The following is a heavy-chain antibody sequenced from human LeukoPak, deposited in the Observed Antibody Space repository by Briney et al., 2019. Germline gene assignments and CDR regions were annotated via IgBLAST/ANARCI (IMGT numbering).Heavy chain of an antibody. D-gene: IGHD5-24*01. Sequence: GGSLRLSCVASGFTFSSYWMHWVRQAPGKGLVWVSRINNDGSSTNYANSVKGRFTISRDNAKNTLYLQMNSLRVEDTGVYYCASERWLQYWGQGTLVTVCS. CDR1: GFTFSSYW. CDR3: ASERWLQY. V-gene: IGHV3-74*01. J-gene: IGHJ4*02. CDR2: INNDGSST.